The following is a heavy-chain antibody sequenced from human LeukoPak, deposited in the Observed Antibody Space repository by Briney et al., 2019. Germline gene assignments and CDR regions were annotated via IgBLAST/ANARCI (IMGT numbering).Heavy chain of an antibody. V-gene: IGHV4-4*02. CDR3: ARGYSGHDPTYFDY. D-gene: IGHD5-12*01. CDR2: VWNNGNT. Sequence: SGTLSLTCAVSGGSISSNNWWSWVRQAPGKGLEWIGEVWNNGNTNYNPSLKSRVTMSVDTSKNQFSLKLSSVTAADTAVYYCARGYSGHDPTYFDYWGQGTLVTVSS. CDR1: GGSISSNNW. J-gene: IGHJ4*02.